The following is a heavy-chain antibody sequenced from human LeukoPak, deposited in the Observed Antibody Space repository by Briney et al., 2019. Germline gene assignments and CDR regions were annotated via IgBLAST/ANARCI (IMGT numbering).Heavy chain of an antibody. V-gene: IGHV4-61*02. CDR1: GGSISSGSYY. Sequence: SQTLSLTCTVSGGSISSGSYYWNWIRQPAGKRLEWIGRIYYHGSTYYNPSLKSRVTISVDTSKNQFSLKLSSVTAADTAVYYCARDLYSSRTNDAFVIWGQGTMVTV. J-gene: IGHJ3*02. CDR3: ARDLYSSRTNDAFVI. D-gene: IGHD6-13*01. CDR2: IYYHGST.